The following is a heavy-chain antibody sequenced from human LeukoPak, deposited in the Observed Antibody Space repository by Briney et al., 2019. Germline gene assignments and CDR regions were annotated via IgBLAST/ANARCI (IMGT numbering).Heavy chain of an antibody. CDR1: GFTLSSYT. D-gene: IGHD3-3*01. V-gene: IGHV3-66*01. J-gene: IGHJ3*02. CDR3: ARDDYDLFAFDI. CDR2: IYSGGST. Sequence: GGSLRLSCAVSGFTLSSYTMNWVRQAPGKGLEWVSVIYSGGSTYYADSVKGRFTISRDNSKNTLYLQMNSLRAEDTAVYYCARDDYDLFAFDIWGQGTMVTVSS.